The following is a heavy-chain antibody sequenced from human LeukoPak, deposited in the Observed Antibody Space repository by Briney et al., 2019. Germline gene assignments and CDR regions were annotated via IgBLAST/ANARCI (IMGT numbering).Heavy chain of an antibody. D-gene: IGHD5-12*01. J-gene: IGHJ3*02. V-gene: IGHV1-2*02. CDR3: VRDGYSGGAFDI. Sequence: ASVKVSCKASGYTFTGHYMHWVRQAPGQGLEWMGWIYPKSGGTNYAQKFQSRVTMTRDTSITTAFMELNILISDDTAVYYCVRDGYSGGAFDIWGQGTMVTVSS. CDR1: GYTFTGHY. CDR2: IYPKSGGT.